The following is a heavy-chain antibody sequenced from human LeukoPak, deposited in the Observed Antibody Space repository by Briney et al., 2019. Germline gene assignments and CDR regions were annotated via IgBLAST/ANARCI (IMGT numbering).Heavy chain of an antibody. Sequence: GASVKVSCKASGYIFTGYYMHWVRQAPGHGLEWMGWINPNSGDTTYAQKFQGRVTMTRDTSISTAYMEVSGLTSDDTAVYYCARGRYYDSSGRPFDYWGQGTLVTVSS. D-gene: IGHD3-22*01. J-gene: IGHJ4*02. CDR1: GYIFTGYY. CDR2: INPNSGDT. CDR3: ARGRYYDSSGRPFDY. V-gene: IGHV1-2*02.